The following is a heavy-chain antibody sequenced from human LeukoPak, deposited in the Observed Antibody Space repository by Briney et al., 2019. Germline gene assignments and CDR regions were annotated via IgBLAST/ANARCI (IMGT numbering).Heavy chain of an antibody. V-gene: IGHV3-30*03. CDR2: ISYDGSNK. Sequence: GGSLRLSCAASGFTFRTYGMHWVRQAPGKGLEWVAVISYDGSNKYYADSVKGRFTISRDNSKNTLYLQMNSLRAEDTAVYYCAAGTAADFWGQGTLVTVSS. CDR3: AAGTAADF. D-gene: IGHD6-13*01. J-gene: IGHJ4*02. CDR1: GFTFRTYG.